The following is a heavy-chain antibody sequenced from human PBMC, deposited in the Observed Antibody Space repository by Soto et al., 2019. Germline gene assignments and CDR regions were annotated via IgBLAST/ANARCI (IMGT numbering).Heavy chain of an antibody. CDR3: ARLRRAAAAGLESNY. D-gene: IGHD6-13*01. V-gene: IGHV4-39*01. Sequence: QLQLQESGPGLVKPSETLSLTCTVSGGSISSSSYYWGWIRQPPGKGLEGIGSIYYSGSTNYNPSLKRRVTLSVDTSKNQFSLKLSSVTAADTAVYYCARLRRAAAAGLESNYWGQGTLVTVSS. CDR2: IYYSGST. J-gene: IGHJ4*02. CDR1: GGSISSSSYY.